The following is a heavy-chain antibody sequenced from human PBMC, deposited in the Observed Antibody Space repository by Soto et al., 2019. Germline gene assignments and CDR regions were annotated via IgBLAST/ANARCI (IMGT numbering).Heavy chain of an antibody. CDR1: GGSISSGGYY. Sequence: SETLSLTCSVSGGSISSGGYYWSWIRQHPGHGLEWIWYIYYSGSTYYNPSLKSRVTIAVATSKNQFSLKLSSVTAADTAVYYCARYTDSSGYKPWGMDVWGQGTTVTVSS. V-gene: IGHV4-31*03. CDR2: IYYSGST. D-gene: IGHD3-22*01. J-gene: IGHJ6*02. CDR3: ARYTDSSGYKPWGMDV.